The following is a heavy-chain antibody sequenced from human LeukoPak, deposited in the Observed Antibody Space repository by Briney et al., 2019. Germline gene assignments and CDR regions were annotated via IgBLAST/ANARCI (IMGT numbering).Heavy chain of an antibody. CDR2: MNPNSGNT. Sequence: ASVKVSCKASGYTFTSYDINWVRQATGQGLEWMGWMNPNSGNTGYAQKFQGRVTITRNTSISTAYMELSSLRSEDTAVYHCARGRGSSWPGNYWGQGTLVTVSS. D-gene: IGHD6-13*01. CDR3: ARGRGSSWPGNY. V-gene: IGHV1-8*03. CDR1: GYTFTSYD. J-gene: IGHJ4*02.